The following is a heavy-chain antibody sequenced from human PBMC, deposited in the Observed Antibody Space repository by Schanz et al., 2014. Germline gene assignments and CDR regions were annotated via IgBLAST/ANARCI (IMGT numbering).Heavy chain of an antibody. D-gene: IGHD1-1*01. CDR3: ARDRDNHMDV. CDR2: INREGSWT. CDR1: GFSFSSYW. J-gene: IGHJ6*02. V-gene: IGHV3-74*01. Sequence: EVQLVESGGGLVQPGGSLRLSCAASGFSFSSYWIYWVRQAPGKGLVWVSRINREGSWTSYADTVKGRFTVSRDNAKNTLYLQSDSLRVEDTAVYYCARDRDNHMDVWGQGTTVTVSS.